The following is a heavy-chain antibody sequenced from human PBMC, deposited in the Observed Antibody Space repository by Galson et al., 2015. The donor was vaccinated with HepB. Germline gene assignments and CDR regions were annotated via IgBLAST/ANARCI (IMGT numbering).Heavy chain of an antibody. CDR3: ARTSGIAAFDI. V-gene: IGHV7-4-1*02. J-gene: IGHJ3*02. CDR2: IHTNTGHP. CDR1: GYILTDYA. D-gene: IGHD3-10*01. Sequence: VKVSCKASGYILTDYAMNWVRQAPGQGLEWMGWIHTNTGHPTYAQGFAGRFVFSLDTSVSTTYLQITSLKADDTAVYYCARTSGIAAFDIWGQGTMVTVSS.